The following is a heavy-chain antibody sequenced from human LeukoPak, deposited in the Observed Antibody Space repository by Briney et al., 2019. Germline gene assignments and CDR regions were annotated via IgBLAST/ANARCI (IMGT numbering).Heavy chain of an antibody. CDR2: IYPGDSDN. D-gene: IGHD7-27*01. CDR1: GYTFTTHF. J-gene: IGHJ4*02. V-gene: IGHV5-51*03. CDR3: STRGESLSHWGI. Sequence: GESLKISCKGSGYTFTTHFLGWVRQMPGKGLEWMAIIYPGDSDNRYSPSFQGHFTISADSSITTCYLQWNSLKASDTAMYYCSTRGESLSHWGIWGQGNLVTVSS.